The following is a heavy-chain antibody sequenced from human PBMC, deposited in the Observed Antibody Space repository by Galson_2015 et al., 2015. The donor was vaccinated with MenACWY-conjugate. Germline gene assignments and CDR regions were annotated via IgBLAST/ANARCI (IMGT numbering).Heavy chain of an antibody. J-gene: IGHJ4*02. CDR1: GITFSRCG. D-gene: IGHD2-21*01. CDR3: AKSLTILDY. Sequence: SLRLSCAASGITFSRCGMNWVRQAPGKGLEWVSSISSAGNSIYYADSVKGRFTISRDNAENSLYLQMNSLRDEDTAVYYCAKSLTILDYWGQGTLVTVSS. CDR2: ISSAGNSI. V-gene: IGHV3-48*02.